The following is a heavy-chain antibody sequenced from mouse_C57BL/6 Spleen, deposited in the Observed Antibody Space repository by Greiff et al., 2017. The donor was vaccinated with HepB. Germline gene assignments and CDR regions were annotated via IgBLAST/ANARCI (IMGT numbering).Heavy chain of an antibody. J-gene: IGHJ2*01. V-gene: IGHV1-18*01. CDR2: INPNNGGT. CDR1: GYTFTDYN. CDR3: ARCGGKRDFDY. D-gene: IGHD2-1*01. Sequence: EVQLQQSGPELVKPGASVKIPCKASGYTFTDYNMDWVKQSHGKSLEWIGDINPNNGGTIYNQKFKGKATLTVDKSSSTAYMELRSLTSGDTAVYYCARCGGKRDFDYWGQGTTLTVSS.